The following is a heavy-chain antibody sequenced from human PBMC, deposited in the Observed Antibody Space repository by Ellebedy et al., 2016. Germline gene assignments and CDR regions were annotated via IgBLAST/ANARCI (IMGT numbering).Heavy chain of an antibody. CDR1: GASIKNDY. J-gene: IGHJ4*02. CDR2: IYYSGTT. CDR3: ARDTFGGWSGFDY. Sequence: SETLSLTCSVSGASIKNDYWSWIRQSPGKGLEWIGYIYYSGTTNYSPPLRSRVTISVDTSKNQVSLKLSSVTTADTAIYYCARDTFGGWSGFDYWGQGSLVTVSS. V-gene: IGHV4-59*12. D-gene: IGHD3-3*01.